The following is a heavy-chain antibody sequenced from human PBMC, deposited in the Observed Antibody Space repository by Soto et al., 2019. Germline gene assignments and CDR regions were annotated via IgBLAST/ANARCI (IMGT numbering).Heavy chain of an antibody. J-gene: IGHJ4*02. CDR3: TRVIRGGPFDY. D-gene: IGHD3-22*01. Sequence: EVQLVESGGGLVKPGGSLRLSCAASGFIFSTYSMNWVRQTPGKGLEWVSSISRSSDHMYYADSVRGRFTISRDNAKNSLFLKMNSLRAEDTAVYSCTRVIRGGPFDYGGQGALFTVSS. CDR2: ISRSSDHM. V-gene: IGHV3-21*01. CDR1: GFIFSTYS.